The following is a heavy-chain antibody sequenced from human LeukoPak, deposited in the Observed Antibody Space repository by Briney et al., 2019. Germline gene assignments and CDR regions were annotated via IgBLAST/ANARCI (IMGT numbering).Heavy chain of an antibody. J-gene: IGHJ3*02. CDR3: ARKRGVGVDTNAFDM. CDR1: GFTITGYY. Sequence: ASVKVSCKASGFTITGYYMHWVRQAPGQGLEWMAWTNPNNDGSVYAQKFQGRVTMTRDTSINTAYMELYRLKSDDTAVYYCARKRGVGVDTNAFDMWGQGTMVTVSS. CDR2: TNPNNDGS. D-gene: IGHD1-26*01. V-gene: IGHV1-2*02.